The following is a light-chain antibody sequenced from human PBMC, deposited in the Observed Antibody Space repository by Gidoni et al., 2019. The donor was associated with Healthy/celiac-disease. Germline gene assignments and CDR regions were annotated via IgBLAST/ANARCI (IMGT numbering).Light chain of an antibody. V-gene: IGKV1-39*01. CDR3: QQSYSTPPYT. CDR2: AAS. Sequence: DIQMTQPPPSLSASVGDRVTITCRASQSISSYLNWYQQKPGKAPKLLIYAASSLQSGVPSRFSGSGSGTDFTLTISSLQPVDFATYYCQQSYSTPPYTFGQXTKLEIK. CDR1: QSISSY. J-gene: IGKJ2*01.